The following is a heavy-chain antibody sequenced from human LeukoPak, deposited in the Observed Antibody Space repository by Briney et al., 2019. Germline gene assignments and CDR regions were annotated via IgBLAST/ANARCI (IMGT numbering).Heavy chain of an antibody. V-gene: IGHV3-7*01. CDR1: GFTFSSYW. D-gene: IGHD5-24*01. Sequence: AGGSLRLSCAASGFTFSSYWMSWVRQAPGKGLEWVANIKQDGSEKYYVDSVKGRFTISRDNAKNSLYLQMNSLRAEDTAVYYCASKRFAASYNWFDPWGQGTLVTVSS. CDR3: ASKRFAASYNWFDP. CDR2: IKQDGSEK. J-gene: IGHJ5*02.